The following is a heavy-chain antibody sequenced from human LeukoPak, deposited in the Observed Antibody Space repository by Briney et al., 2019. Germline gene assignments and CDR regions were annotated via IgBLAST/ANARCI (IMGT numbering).Heavy chain of an antibody. CDR2: IKQDGSEK. J-gene: IGHJ4*02. V-gene: IGHV3-7*03. D-gene: IGHD1-1*01. CDR1: GFSFNRYS. CDR3: ARGGSRHPSPEDY. Sequence: GGSLRLSCAASGFSFNRYSMNWVRQAPGKGLAWVANIKQDGSEKYFVDSVKGRFTISRDNAKNSLYLQMSSLRAEDTAVYYCARGGSRHPSPEDYWGRGTLVTVSS.